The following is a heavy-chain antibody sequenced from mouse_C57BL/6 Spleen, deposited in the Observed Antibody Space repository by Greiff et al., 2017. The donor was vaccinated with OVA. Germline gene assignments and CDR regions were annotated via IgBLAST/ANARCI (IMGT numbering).Heavy chain of an antibody. CDR1: GFSLTSYG. CDR2: IWGVGST. Sequence: VKLMESGPGLVAPSQSLSITRTVSGFSLTSYGVDWVRQSPGKGLEWLGVIWGVGSTNYNSALKSRLSISKDNSKSQVFLKMNSLQTDDTAMYYCARLEGYAMDYWGQGTSVTVSS. J-gene: IGHJ4*01. CDR3: ARLEGYAMDY. V-gene: IGHV2-6*01.